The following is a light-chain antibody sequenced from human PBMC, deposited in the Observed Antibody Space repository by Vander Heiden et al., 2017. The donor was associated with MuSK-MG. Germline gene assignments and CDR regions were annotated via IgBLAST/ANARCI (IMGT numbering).Light chain of an antibody. CDR1: QTINSH. CDR2: TAS. CDR3: QQSDSIPLT. Sequence: IQMTQSSSSLSASVGDRVTIICRASQTINSHLNWYQQKPGKAPNLLIYTASSLQSGVPPRFSGSGSGKDYTRTISSLQPEDFATYYCQQSDSIPLTFGQGTKVEIK. V-gene: IGKV1-39*01. J-gene: IGKJ1*01.